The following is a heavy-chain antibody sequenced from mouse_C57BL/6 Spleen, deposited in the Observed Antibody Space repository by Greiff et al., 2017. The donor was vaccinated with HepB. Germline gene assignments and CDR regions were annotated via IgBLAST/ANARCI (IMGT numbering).Heavy chain of an antibody. CDR1: GFNIKDYY. D-gene: IGHD2-4*01. Sequence: EVQLQQSGAELVRPGASVKLSCTASGFNIKDYYMHWVKQRPEQGLEWIGRIDPEDGDTEYAPKFQGKATMTADTSSNTAYLQLSSLTSEDTAVYYCTGDYDGVYAMDYWGQGTSVTVSS. V-gene: IGHV14-1*01. J-gene: IGHJ4*01. CDR2: IDPEDGDT. CDR3: TGDYDGVYAMDY.